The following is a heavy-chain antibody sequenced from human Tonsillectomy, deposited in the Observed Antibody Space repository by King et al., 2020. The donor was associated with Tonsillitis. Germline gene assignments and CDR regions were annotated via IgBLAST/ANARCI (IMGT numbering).Heavy chain of an antibody. J-gene: IGHJ5*02. D-gene: IGHD3-9*01. CDR3: AREGRYAMLTGLGGKGFDP. V-gene: IGHV3-74*01. CDR1: GFTFSSYW. CDR2: INSDGSST. Sequence: VQLVESGGGLVQPGGSLRLSCAASGFTFSSYWMHWVRQAPGKGLVWVSRINSDGSSTSYADSVKGRFTISRDNAKNTLYLQMNSLRAEDTAGYYCAREGRYAMLTGLGGKGFDPWGQGTLVTVSS.